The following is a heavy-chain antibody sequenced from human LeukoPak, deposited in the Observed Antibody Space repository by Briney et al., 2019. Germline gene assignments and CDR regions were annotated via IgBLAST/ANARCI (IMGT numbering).Heavy chain of an antibody. CDR1: GYTFTGYY. Sequence: ASVKVSCKASGYTFTGYYMHWVRQAPGQGLEWMGWINPNSGGTNYAQKFQGRVTMTRDTSISTAYMELRSLRSDDTAVYYCARDRVYASGSPSPYFDYWGQGTLVTVSS. CDR2: INPNSGGT. J-gene: IGHJ4*02. D-gene: IGHD2-8*01. CDR3: ARDRVYASGSPSPYFDY. V-gene: IGHV1-2*02.